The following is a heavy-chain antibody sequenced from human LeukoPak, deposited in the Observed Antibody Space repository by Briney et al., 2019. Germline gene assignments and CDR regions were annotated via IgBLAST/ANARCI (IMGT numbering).Heavy chain of an antibody. J-gene: IGHJ4*02. D-gene: IGHD3-3*01. CDR2: IKQDGSEK. CDR3: ARDGHGYDFWSGYSNFDY. CDR1: GFTFSSYG. V-gene: IGHV3-7*01. Sequence: TGGSLRLSCAASGFTFSSYGMHWVRQAPGKGLEWVANIKQDGSEKYYVDSVKGRFTISRDNAKNSLYLQMNSLRAEDTAVYYCARDGHGYDFWSGYSNFDYWGQGTLVTVSS.